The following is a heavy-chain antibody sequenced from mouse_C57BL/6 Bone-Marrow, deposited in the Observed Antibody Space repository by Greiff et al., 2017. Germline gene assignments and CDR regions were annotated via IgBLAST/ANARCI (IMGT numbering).Heavy chain of an antibody. Sequence: VQLQQSGPELVKPGASVKISCKASGYAFSSSWMNWVKQRPGKGLEWIGRIYPGDGDTNYNGKFKGKATLTADKSCSTAYMQLSSLTSEDSAVYFCARSEESTTVVDYWGQGTTLTVSS. CDR1: GYAFSSSW. D-gene: IGHD1-1*01. J-gene: IGHJ2*01. CDR3: ARSEESTTVVDY. V-gene: IGHV1-82*01. CDR2: IYPGDGDT.